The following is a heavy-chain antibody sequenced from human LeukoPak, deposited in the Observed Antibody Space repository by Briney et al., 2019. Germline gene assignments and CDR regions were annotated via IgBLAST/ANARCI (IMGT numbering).Heavy chain of an antibody. CDR1: GFTVSSNY. CDR2: INSDGSST. V-gene: IGHV3-74*01. CDR3: ARDSMTTVTNFDY. D-gene: IGHD4-17*01. Sequence: GGSLRLSCAASGFTVSSNYMSWVRQAPGKGLVWVSRINSDGSSTSYADSVKGRFTISRDNAKNTLYLQMNSLRAEDTAVYYCARDSMTTVTNFDYWGQGTLVTVSS. J-gene: IGHJ4*02.